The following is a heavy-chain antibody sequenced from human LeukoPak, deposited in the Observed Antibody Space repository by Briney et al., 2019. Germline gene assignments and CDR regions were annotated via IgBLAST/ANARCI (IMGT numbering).Heavy chain of an antibody. CDR1: GGTFSSYA. Sequence: ASVKVSCKASGGTFSSYAISWVRQAPGQGLEWMGRIIPIFGTANYAQKFQDRVTITADESTSTAYMELSSLRSEDTAVYYCARDRGDYYYMDVWGKGTTVTVSS. D-gene: IGHD3-10*01. CDR2: IIPIFGTA. J-gene: IGHJ6*03. CDR3: ARDRGDYYYMDV. V-gene: IGHV1-69*15.